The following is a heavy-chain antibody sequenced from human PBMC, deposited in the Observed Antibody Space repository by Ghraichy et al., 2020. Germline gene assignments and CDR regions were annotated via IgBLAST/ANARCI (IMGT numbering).Heavy chain of an antibody. D-gene: IGHD2-8*01. CDR3: RGYCTNGVCYPDY. CDR2: ISHNGKS. V-gene: IGHV4-34*01. CDR1: GGSLSGYY. Sequence: SETLSLTCAVYGGSLSGYYWSWIRQPPGKGREWVGEISHNGKSVHNASLKSRVTISVDTSKNEFSLKLSSVTAADTAVYYCRGYCTNGVCYPDYWGQGTLVTVSS. J-gene: IGHJ4*02.